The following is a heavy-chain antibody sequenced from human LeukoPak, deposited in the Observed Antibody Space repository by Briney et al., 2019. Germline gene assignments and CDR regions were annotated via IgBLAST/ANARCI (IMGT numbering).Heavy chain of an antibody. J-gene: IGHJ6*02. V-gene: IGHV3-9*01. CDR1: GFTFDDYA. CDR2: ISWNSGSI. Sequence: GGSLRLSCAASGFTFDDYAMHWVRQAPGKGLEWVSGISWNSGSIVYADSVKGRFTISRDNAKNSLYLQMNSLRAEDTALYYCAKSLSSFTYGDYSYYGMDVWGQGTTVTVSS. D-gene: IGHD4-17*01. CDR3: AKSLSSFTYGDYSYYGMDV.